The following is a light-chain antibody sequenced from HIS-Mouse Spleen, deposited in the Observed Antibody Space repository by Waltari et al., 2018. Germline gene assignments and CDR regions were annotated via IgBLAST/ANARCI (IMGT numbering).Light chain of an antibody. CDR1: QSVSSY. Sequence: EIVFTQSPATLSLSPGERATLSCRASQSVSSYLAWYQQKPGQAPRLLIYDASNRATGIPARFSGSGSGTDFTLTISSLEPEDFAVYYCQQRSNWPSGLVTFGGGTKVEIK. CDR2: DAS. V-gene: IGKV3-11*01. CDR3: QQRSNWPSGLVT. J-gene: IGKJ4*01.